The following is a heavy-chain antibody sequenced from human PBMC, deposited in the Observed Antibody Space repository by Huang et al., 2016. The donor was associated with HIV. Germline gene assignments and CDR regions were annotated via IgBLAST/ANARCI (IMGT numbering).Heavy chain of an antibody. V-gene: IGHV5-51*01. CDR2: NYPGASDT. CDR1: GYSFTTYW. J-gene: IGHJ4*02. D-gene: IGHD3-22*01. Sequence: EVHLVQSGAEVKKPGESLKIFCKGSGYSFTTYWIGWVRQMPGKGLEWMGINYPGASDTRYSPSFQGKVTISADKSISTAYLHWSSLKASDTAMYYCARRRYDTSPIDFWGQGTLVTVSS. CDR3: ARRRYDTSPIDF.